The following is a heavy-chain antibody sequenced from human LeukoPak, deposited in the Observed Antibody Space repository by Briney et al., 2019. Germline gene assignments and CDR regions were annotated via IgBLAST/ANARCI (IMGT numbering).Heavy chain of an antibody. CDR2: ISSNGGST. D-gene: IGHD2-8*01. CDR3: VKVREEVYAIFSYYYYGMDV. Sequence: GGSLRLSCSASGFTFSSYAMHWVRQAPGKGLEYVSAISSNGGSTYYADSVKGRFTISRDNSKNTLYLQMSSLRAEDTAVYYCVKVREEVYAIFSYYYYGMDVWGQGTTVTVSS. CDR1: GFTFSSYA. J-gene: IGHJ6*02. V-gene: IGHV3-64D*06.